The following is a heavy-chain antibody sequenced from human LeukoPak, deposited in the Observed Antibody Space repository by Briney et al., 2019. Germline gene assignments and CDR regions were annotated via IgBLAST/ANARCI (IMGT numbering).Heavy chain of an antibody. Sequence: SETLSLTFTVSGGSLSSSSYYLGWVRPPPRKGLGWVGSIYYSGSTYYNPSLKSRVTISVDTSKNQFSLKLSSVTAADTAVYYCARVVVGPYYYYMDVWGKGTTVTVSS. CDR1: GGSLSSSSYY. J-gene: IGHJ6*03. CDR2: IYYSGST. D-gene: IGHD6-6*01. CDR3: ARVVVGPYYYYMDV. V-gene: IGHV4-39*07.